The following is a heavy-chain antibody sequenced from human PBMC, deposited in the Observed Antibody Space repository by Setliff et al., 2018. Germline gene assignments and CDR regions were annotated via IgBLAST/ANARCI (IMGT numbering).Heavy chain of an antibody. CDR3: TRAGSGIGGDLDY. D-gene: IGHD3-10*01. V-gene: IGHV5-51*01. CDR1: GYIFTNYW. J-gene: IGHJ4*02. Sequence: PGESLKISCKASGYIFTNYWIGWVRQMPGKGLEWMGVIYPGDSDTRYSPSFQGQVTISADKSTNTAYLQWDSLTASDTAMYYCTRAGSGIGGDLDYWGQGTLVTVSS. CDR2: IYPGDSDT.